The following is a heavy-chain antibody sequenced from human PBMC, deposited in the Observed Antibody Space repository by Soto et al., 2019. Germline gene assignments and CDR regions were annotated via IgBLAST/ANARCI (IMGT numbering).Heavy chain of an antibody. Sequence: VQLVQSGAEVQKPGSAVKVSCKASGGTFSSYAISWVRQATGQGREWMGGIIPIFGTANYAQKFHGRVTITADESTRTAYIELISRRSEDTAVYYCSGIKSAAIEYYYYSGIDVWGQGTPVTVSS. CDR1: GGTFSSYA. D-gene: IGHD2-2*01. CDR3: SGIKSAAIEYYYYSGIDV. J-gene: IGHJ6*02. V-gene: IGHV1-69*01. CDR2: IIPIFGTA.